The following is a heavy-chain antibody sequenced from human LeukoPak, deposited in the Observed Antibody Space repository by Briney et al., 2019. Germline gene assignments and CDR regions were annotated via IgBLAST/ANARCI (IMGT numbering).Heavy chain of an antibody. CDR1: GFTFSSYG. V-gene: IGHV3-30*02. CDR2: IRYDGSNK. CDR3: AKDWVTPRRGGAFDI. D-gene: IGHD2-21*02. Sequence: QPGGSLRLSCAASGFTFSSYGMHWVRQAPGKGLEWVAFIRYDGSNKYYADSVKGRFTISRDNSKNTLYLQMNSLRAEDTAVYYCAKDWVTPRRGGAFDIWGQGTMVTVSS. J-gene: IGHJ3*02.